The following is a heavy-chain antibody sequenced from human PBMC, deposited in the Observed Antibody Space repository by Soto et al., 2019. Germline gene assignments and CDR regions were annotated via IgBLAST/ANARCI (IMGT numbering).Heavy chain of an antibody. D-gene: IGHD3-22*01. CDR3: AKDITMIVVAPDAFDI. Sequence: GGSLRLSCAASEFTFSNYAMSWVRQAPGKGLEWVSAISYGGGTTYYADSVKGRFTISRDNSKNTLYLQMNSLRAEDTAVYYCAKDITMIVVAPDAFDIWGQETMVTVSS. CDR2: ISYGGGTT. V-gene: IGHV3-23*01. J-gene: IGHJ3*02. CDR1: EFTFSNYA.